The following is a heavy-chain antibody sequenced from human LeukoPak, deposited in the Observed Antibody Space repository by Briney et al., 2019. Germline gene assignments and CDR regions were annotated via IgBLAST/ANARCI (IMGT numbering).Heavy chain of an antibody. J-gene: IGHJ4*02. CDR1: GFTFSSYS. V-gene: IGHV3-21*01. CDR2: ISSSSSYI. Sequence: GGSLRLSCAASGFTFSSYSMNWVRQAPGKGLEGVSSISSSSSYIYYADSVKGRFTISRDNAKNSLYLQMNSLRAEDTAVYYCARDRLGIAAAALDYWGQGTLVTVSS. CDR3: ARDRLGIAAAALDY. D-gene: IGHD6-13*01.